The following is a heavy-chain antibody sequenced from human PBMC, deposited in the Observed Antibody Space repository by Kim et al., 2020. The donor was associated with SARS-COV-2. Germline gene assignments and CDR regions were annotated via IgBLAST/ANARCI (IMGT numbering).Heavy chain of an antibody. V-gene: IGHV3-53*01. CDR2: ST. Sequence: STYYAESVKGRFTNSKDNSKNTLYLQMNSLRAEDTAVYYCAREGAGMIDYWGQGTLVTVSS. D-gene: IGHD3-16*01. J-gene: IGHJ4*02. CDR3: AREGAGMIDY.